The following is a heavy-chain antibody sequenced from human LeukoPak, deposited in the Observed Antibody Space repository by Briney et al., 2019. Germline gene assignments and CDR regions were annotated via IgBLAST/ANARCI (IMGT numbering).Heavy chain of an antibody. V-gene: IGHV4-38-2*02. J-gene: IGHJ4*02. CDR3: ARASSGWGLKAPFDY. D-gene: IGHD6-19*01. CDR1: GYSISSGYY. Sequence: SETLSLTCTVSGYSISSGYYWGWIRQPPGKGPEWIGSIYHSGSTYYNPSLKSRVTISVDTSKNQFSLKLSSVTAADTAVYYCARASSGWGLKAPFDYWGQGTLVTVSS. CDR2: IYHSGST.